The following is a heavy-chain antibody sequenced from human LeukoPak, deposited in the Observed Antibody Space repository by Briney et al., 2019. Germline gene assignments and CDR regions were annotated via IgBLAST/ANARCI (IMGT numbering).Heavy chain of an antibody. Sequence: ASVKVSCKASGYTFTAYYIHWVRQAPGQGLEWMGWINPNSGGTIYEQKFQGRVTLTRDTFINTAYMELNGLRSDDTAVYYCARVALYGSGSYLSYWGQGSLVTVSS. D-gene: IGHD3-10*01. CDR1: GYTFTAYY. CDR2: INPNSGGT. CDR3: ARVALYGSGSYLSY. J-gene: IGHJ4*02. V-gene: IGHV1-2*02.